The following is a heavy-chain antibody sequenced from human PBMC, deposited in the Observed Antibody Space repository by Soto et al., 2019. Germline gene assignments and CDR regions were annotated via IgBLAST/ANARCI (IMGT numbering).Heavy chain of an antibody. CDR3: AIEHCPSTYNSFDD. V-gene: IGHV1-18*04. CDR2: ISAYNGTT. CDR1: CYPFATSG. J-gene: IGHJ5*02. Sequence: EASVKVSWTASCYPFATSGMSWVRQDPGQGLEWIGWISAYNGTTHYAQKLEGKVTMTTDTSTSTAYVELRRLRSDDTAVYCCAIEHCPSTYNSFDDWGQGTLVTVSS. D-gene: IGHD2-15*01.